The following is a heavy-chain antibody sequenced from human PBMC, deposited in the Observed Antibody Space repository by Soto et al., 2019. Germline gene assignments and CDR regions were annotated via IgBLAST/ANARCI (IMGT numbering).Heavy chain of an antibody. Sequence: ASVKVSCKASGYTFTSYGISWVRQAPGQGLERMGWISAYNGNTNYAQKLQGRVTMTTDTSTSTAYKELRSLRSDDTAVYYCARGELLDSGIVVVPAAPLDAFDIWGQGTMVTVSS. CDR2: ISAYNGNT. V-gene: IGHV1-18*01. CDR1: GYTFTSYG. D-gene: IGHD2-2*01. J-gene: IGHJ3*02. CDR3: ARGELLDSGIVVVPAAPLDAFDI.